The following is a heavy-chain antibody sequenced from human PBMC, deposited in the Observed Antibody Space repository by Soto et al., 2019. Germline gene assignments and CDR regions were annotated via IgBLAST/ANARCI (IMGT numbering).Heavy chain of an antibody. CDR2: IYYSGST. CDR3: ARRERAAGTDWWFDP. J-gene: IGHJ5*02. CDR1: GGSISSSSFH. D-gene: IGHD6-13*01. Sequence: QLQLQESGPGLVKPSETLSLTCTVSGGSISSSSFHWGWLRQPPGKGLGWIGSIYYSGSTYCSPSLKTRVTLSVDTSKNQSSLKLSSVTAADTAVYYCARRERAAGTDWWFDPWGQGTLVTVSS. V-gene: IGHV4-39*01.